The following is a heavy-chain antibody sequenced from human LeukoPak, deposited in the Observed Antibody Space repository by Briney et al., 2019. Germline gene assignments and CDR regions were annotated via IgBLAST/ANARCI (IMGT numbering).Heavy chain of an antibody. J-gene: IGHJ5*02. V-gene: IGHV4-34*01. D-gene: IGHD6-19*01. Sequence: PSETLSLTCAVYGGSFSGYYWSWIRQPPGKGLEWIGEINHSGSTNYNPSLKSRVTISVDTSKNQFSLKLSSVTAADTAVYYCAAEEGAMAVAGTFRFDPWGQGTLATVSS. CDR2: INHSGST. CDR1: GGSFSGYY. CDR3: AAEEGAMAVAGTFRFDP.